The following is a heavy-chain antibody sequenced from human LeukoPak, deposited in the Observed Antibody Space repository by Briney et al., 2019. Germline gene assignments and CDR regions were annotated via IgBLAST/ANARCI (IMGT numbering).Heavy chain of an antibody. CDR2: INSDGSST. D-gene: IGHD6-13*01. CDR3: ARESSSWYETIDY. J-gene: IGHJ4*02. CDR1: GFTFSSYW. V-gene: IGHV3-74*01. Sequence: GGSLRLPCAASGFTFSSYWMHWVRQAPGKGLVWVSRINSDGSSTSYADSVKGRFTISRDNAKNTLYLQMNSLRAEDTAVYYCARESSSWYETIDYWGQGTLVTVSS.